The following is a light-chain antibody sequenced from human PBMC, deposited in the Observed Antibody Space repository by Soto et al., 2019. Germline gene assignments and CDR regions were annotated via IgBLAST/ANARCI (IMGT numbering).Light chain of an antibody. CDR1: ETVATN. Sequence: EVVMTQSPATLSVSPGERATLSCRASETVATNLAWYQQKPGQAPRLLISGASTTATGIPDRFSGSGSGTDFTLTITRLEPEDFAVYYCQLYGNSPWTFGQGTKVDI. CDR3: QLYGNSPWT. V-gene: IGKV3-20*01. CDR2: GAS. J-gene: IGKJ1*01.